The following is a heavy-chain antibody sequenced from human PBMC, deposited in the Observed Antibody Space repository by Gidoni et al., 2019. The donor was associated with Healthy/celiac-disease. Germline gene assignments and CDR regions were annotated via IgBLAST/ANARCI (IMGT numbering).Heavy chain of an antibody. Sequence: QVQLVESGGGVVQPARARSLSSAASGFTFSRYAMHWVRQAPGKGLAWVAVISYDGSNKYYADSVKGRFTISRDNSKNTLYLQMNSLRAEDTAVYYCAREAVTTSATTFDYWGQGTLVTVSS. V-gene: IGHV3-30-3*01. CDR1: GFTFSRYA. J-gene: IGHJ4*02. CDR2: ISYDGSNK. CDR3: AREAVTTSATTFDY. D-gene: IGHD4-17*01.